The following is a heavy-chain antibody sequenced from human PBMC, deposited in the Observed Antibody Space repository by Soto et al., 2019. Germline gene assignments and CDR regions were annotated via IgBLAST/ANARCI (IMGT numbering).Heavy chain of an antibody. CDR2: ISAYNGNT. CDR1: AYTVTSYG. J-gene: IGHJ4*02. V-gene: IGHV1-18*01. CDR3: ASLDSSGYFDY. Sequence: GHSVRVYFNGSAYTVTSYGMIWVRQAPGQGLEWMGWISAYNGNTNYAQKLQGRVTMTTDTSTSTAYMELRSLRSDDTAVYYCASLDSSGYFDYWGQGPLVTAPQ. D-gene: IGHD3-22*01.